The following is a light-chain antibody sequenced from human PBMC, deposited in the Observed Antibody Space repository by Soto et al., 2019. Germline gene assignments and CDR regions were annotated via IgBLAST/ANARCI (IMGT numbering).Light chain of an antibody. CDR2: KAS. Sequence: TCRASQSISSWLAWYQQKPGKAPNLLIHKASHLESGVPSRFSASGSGTGLTLTVVCLLGEAIAPFYCSHYHERPLSCAGGTKVDIK. CDR3: SHYHERPLS. J-gene: IGKJ4*01. CDR1: QSISSW. V-gene: IGKV1-5*03.